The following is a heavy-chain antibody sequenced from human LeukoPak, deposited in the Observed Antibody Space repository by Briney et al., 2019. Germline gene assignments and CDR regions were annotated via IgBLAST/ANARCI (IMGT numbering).Heavy chain of an antibody. J-gene: IGHJ4*02. Sequence: RGSLRLSCAASGFTFSSYAMSWVRQAPGKGLKWVSGISGSGGNTNDADSVKGRFTISRDNSKNTLYLQMNSLRAEDTAVYYCAKSDTPWGSWYYFDYWGQGTLVTISS. CDR2: ISGSGGNT. D-gene: IGHD6-13*01. CDR3: AKSDTPWGSWYYFDY. CDR1: GFTFSSYA. V-gene: IGHV3-23*01.